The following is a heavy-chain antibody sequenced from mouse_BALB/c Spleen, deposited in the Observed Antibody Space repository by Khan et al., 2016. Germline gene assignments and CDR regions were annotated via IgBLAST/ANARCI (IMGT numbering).Heavy chain of an antibody. Sequence: EVQLQELGPGLVKPSQSLSLTCTVTGYSITSDYAWNWIRQFPGNKLEWMGYISYSGSTSYNPSLKSRISITRDTSKNQFFLQLNSVTTEDTATYYCARNGNRYERTGFAYWGQGTLVTVSA. CDR2: ISYSGST. D-gene: IGHD2-14*01. J-gene: IGHJ3*01. CDR3: ARNGNRYERTGFAY. V-gene: IGHV3-2*02. CDR1: GYSITSDYA.